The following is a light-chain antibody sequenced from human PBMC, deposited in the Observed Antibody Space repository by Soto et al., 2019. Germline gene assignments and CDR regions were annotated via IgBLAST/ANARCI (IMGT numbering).Light chain of an antibody. V-gene: IGLV1-44*01. CDR1: SSSIGSSA. J-gene: IGLJ2*01. CDR3: AAWDVSLNGHVL. CDR2: SSN. Sequence: QSVLTQPPSASGTPGQRVTISCFGSSSSIGSSAVNWYQQLPGTAPKLLIYSSNQRPSGVPDRFSGSKSGPSASLAISGLQSEDESDYFCAAWDVSLNGHVLFGGGTKLTVL.